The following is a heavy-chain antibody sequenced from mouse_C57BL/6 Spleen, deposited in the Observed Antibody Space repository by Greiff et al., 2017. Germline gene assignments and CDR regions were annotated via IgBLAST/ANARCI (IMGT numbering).Heavy chain of an antibody. V-gene: IGHV1-62-2*01. J-gene: IGHJ4*01. CDR2: FYPGSGSI. D-gene: IGHD1-1*01. CDR1: GYTFTEYT. Sequence: QVQLKQSGAELVKPGASVKLSCKASGYTFTEYTIHWVKQRSGQGLEWIGWFYPGSGSIKYNEKFKDKATLTADKSSSTVYMELSRLTSEDSAVYFCARHEDPLLRYPSYAMDYWGQGTSVTVSS. CDR3: ARHEDPLLRYPSYAMDY.